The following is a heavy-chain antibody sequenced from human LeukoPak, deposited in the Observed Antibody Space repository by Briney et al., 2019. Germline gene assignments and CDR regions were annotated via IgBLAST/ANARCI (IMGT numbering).Heavy chain of an antibody. J-gene: IGHJ4*02. CDR2: TYYRSKWYN. CDR3: ARDPVYNWNAFDY. V-gene: IGHV6-1*01. D-gene: IGHD1-1*01. Sequence: QTLSLTCAISGDSASTTSAAWNWIRHSPSRGLEWLGRTYYRSKWYNDYAVSVKSRITINPDTSKNQFSLQLNSVTPEDTAVYYCARDPVYNWNAFDYWGQGTLVTVSS. CDR1: GDSASTTSAA.